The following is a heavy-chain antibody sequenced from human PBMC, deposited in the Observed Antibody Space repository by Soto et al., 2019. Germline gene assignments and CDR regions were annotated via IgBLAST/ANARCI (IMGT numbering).Heavy chain of an antibody. J-gene: IGHJ4*02. V-gene: IGHV1-69*06. D-gene: IGHD3-22*01. Sequence: QVQLVQSGAEVKKPGSSVKVSCKASGGTFSSYAISWVRQAPGQGLEWMGGIIPIFGTANYAQKFQGRVRITGDNSTSKAQVELRRVRSEETAVYYCARERAGDLAYYDSSGYGGYFDYWGQETLVTVAS. CDR3: ARERAGDLAYYDSSGYGGYFDY. CDR2: IIPIFGTA. CDR1: GGTFSSYA.